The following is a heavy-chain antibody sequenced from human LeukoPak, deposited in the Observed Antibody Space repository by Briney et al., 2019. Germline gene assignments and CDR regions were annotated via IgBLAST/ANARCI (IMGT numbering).Heavy chain of an antibody. CDR1: GFTFSRFS. Sequence: GGSLRLSCAASGFTFSRFSMNWVRQAPGKGLEWVSSISSSSDVYYADSLKGRFTISRDNAKNSLYRQKNSLRADDTAVYYCARGIAVAAPDYWGQGSLVIVS. V-gene: IGHV3-21*01. CDR2: ISSSSDV. J-gene: IGHJ4*02. CDR3: ARGIAVAAPDY. D-gene: IGHD6-19*01.